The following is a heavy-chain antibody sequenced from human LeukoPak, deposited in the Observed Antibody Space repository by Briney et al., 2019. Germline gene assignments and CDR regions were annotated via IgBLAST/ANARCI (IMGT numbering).Heavy chain of an antibody. J-gene: IGHJ4*02. V-gene: IGHV1-18*01. CDR1: GSTFTSYG. CDR2: INPYNGNT. D-gene: IGHD6-13*01. Sequence: GASVKVSCTASGSTFTSYGISWVRQAPGQGLEWMGWINPYNGNTNYAQKLQGRVTVTTDTSTSTAYIELRSLRSNDTAVYSCARDNPSIAAAGMNDYWGQGTLVTVSS. CDR3: ARDNPSIAAAGMNDY.